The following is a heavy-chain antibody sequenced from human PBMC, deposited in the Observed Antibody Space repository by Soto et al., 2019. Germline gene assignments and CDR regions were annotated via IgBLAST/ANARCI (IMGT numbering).Heavy chain of an antibody. CDR3: ARSPEATVTAFDF. D-gene: IGHD4-17*01. Sequence: SETLSLTCTVSGGYISSGGYYWSWIRQRPGKGLEWIGYIYYSGSTYYNPSLKSRVTISVDTSKNQFSLKLSSVTAADTAVYYCARSPEATVTAFDFWGLGTLVTVS. CDR2: IYYSGST. V-gene: IGHV4-31*03. J-gene: IGHJ4*02. CDR1: GGYISSGGYY.